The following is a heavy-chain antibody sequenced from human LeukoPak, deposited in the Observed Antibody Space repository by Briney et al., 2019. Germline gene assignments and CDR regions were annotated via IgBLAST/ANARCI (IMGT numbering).Heavy chain of an antibody. CDR2: INANNGDT. V-gene: IGHV1-18*01. D-gene: IGHD6-13*01. CDR1: GYTFTSHG. Sequence: GASVKVSCKASGYTFTSHGITWVRQAPGQGLEWMGWINANNGDTNYAQNLQGRVTMTRDTSTSTAYMELRSLRSDDTAVYYCARGPIAAAGDYWGQGTLVTVSS. CDR3: ARGPIAAAGDY. J-gene: IGHJ4*02.